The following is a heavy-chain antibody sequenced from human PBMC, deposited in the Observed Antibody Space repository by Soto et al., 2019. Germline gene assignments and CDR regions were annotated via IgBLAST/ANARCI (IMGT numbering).Heavy chain of an antibody. CDR2: IYYSGST. CDR3: ARGSGSTLLQWLERPTFDS. CDR1: GGSISSGGYY. J-gene: IGHJ4*02. D-gene: IGHD3-10*01. V-gene: IGHV4-31*03. Sequence: QVQLQESGPGLVKPSQTLSLTCTVSGGSISSGGYYWSWIRQHPGKGLEWIGYIYYSGSTYYNPSLTSRVTISVDTSKNQFSLKLSSVTAADTAVYYCARGSGSTLLQWLERPTFDSWRQGTLVTVSS.